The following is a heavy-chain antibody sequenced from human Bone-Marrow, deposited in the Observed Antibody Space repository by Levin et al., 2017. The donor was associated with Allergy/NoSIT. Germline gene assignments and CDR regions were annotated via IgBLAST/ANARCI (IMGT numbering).Heavy chain of an antibody. Sequence: GGSLRLSCVVSGFTFSSYWMHWVRQAPGKGLTWVSRIDTDGTTTNYADSVKGRFTISRDNAKNTLYLQMNSLRDEDTAVYYCARGGLEMADYWGQGTLVSVTS. CDR1: GFTFSSYW. D-gene: IGHD5-24*01. CDR3: ARGGLEMADY. CDR2: IDTDGTTT. V-gene: IGHV3-74*01. J-gene: IGHJ4*02.